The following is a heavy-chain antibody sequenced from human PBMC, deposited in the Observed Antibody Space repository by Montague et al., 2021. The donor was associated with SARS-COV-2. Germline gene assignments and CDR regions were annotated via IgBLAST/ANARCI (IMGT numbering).Heavy chain of an antibody. V-gene: IGHV4-59*12. CDR3: ARPTYFCLASYYYPVMDV. Sequence: SETLSLTCTVSGGSINTYYWSWIRQPPGRGLEWIGYIYSSGSTEYSPSLKSRVTMSIDTSKNQFSLRLNSVTAADTAVYFCARPTYFCLASYYYPVMDVWGQGTTVTVSS. CDR1: GGSINTYY. D-gene: IGHD3-3*01. J-gene: IGHJ6*02. CDR2: IYSSGST.